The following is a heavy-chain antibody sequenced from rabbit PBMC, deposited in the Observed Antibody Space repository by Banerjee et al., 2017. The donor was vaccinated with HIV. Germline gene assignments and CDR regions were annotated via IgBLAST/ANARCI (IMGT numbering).Heavy chain of an antibody. J-gene: IGHJ3*01. CDR2: IYTGSSGDT. CDR1: GFSLSSYD. V-gene: IGHV1S45*01. CDR3: ARDLAGVIGWNFGL. D-gene: IGHD4-1*01. Sequence: QEQLVESGGGLVQPEGSLTLTCTASGFSLSSYDMCWVRQAPGKGLEWIACIYTGSSGDTYYASWAKGRFTISKTSSTTVTLQMTSLTAADTATYFCARDLAGVIGWNFGLWGQGTLVTVS.